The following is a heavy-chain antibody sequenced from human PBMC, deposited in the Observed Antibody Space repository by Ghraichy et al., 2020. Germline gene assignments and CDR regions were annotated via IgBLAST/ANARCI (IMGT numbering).Heavy chain of an antibody. D-gene: IGHD3-10*01. CDR3: ARDLRYYYGSGSYYTDYFDY. J-gene: IGHJ4*02. Sequence: GGSLRLSCAASGFTFSSYWMSWVRQAPGKGLEWVANIKQDGSEKYYVDSVKGRFTISRDNAKNSLYLQMNSLRAEDTAVYYCARDLRYYYGSGSYYTDYFDYWGQRTLVTVSS. CDR1: GFTFSSYW. CDR2: IKQDGSEK. V-gene: IGHV3-7*03.